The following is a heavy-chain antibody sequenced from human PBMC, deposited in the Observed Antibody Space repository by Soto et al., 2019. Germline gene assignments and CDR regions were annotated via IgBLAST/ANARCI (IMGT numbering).Heavy chain of an antibody. CDR3: AKDSLYSSSWYYWFDP. J-gene: IGHJ5*02. CDR1: GFTFSDYY. D-gene: IGHD6-13*01. Sequence: GGSLRLSCAASGFTFSDYYMSWIRQAPGKGLEWVSYISSSSSYTNYADSVKGRFTISRDNAKNSLYLQMNSLRAEDTAVYYCAKDSLYSSSWYYWFDPWGQGTLVTVSS. V-gene: IGHV3-11*06. CDR2: ISSSSSYT.